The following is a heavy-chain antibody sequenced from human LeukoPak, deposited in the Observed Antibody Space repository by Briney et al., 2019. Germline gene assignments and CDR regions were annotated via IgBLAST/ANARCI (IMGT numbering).Heavy chain of an antibody. CDR3: AAYCSSTSCNPGGFDY. CDR1: GGSISSHY. Sequence: SETLSLTCTVSGGSISSHYWSWIRQPPGKGLEWIGYIYYSGSTNYNPSLKSRVTISVDTSKNQFSLKLSSVTAADTAVYYCAAYCSSTSCNPGGFDYWGQGTLVTVSS. J-gene: IGHJ4*02. V-gene: IGHV4-59*11. D-gene: IGHD2-2*01. CDR2: IYYSGST.